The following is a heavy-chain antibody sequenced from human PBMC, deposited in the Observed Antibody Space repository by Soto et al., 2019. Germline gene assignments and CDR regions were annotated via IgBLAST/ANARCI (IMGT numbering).Heavy chain of an antibody. Sequence: EVQLVESGGGLVKPGGSLRLSCAASGFTFSSYSMNWVRQAPGKGLEWVSSISSSSSYIYYADSVKGRFTISRDNAKNSLYLQMNSLRAEDTAVYYCARESVVVPAAMLGYNWFDPWGQGTLVTVS. CDR3: ARESVVVPAAMLGYNWFDP. D-gene: IGHD2-2*01. CDR1: GFTFSSYS. J-gene: IGHJ5*02. V-gene: IGHV3-21*01. CDR2: ISSSSSYI.